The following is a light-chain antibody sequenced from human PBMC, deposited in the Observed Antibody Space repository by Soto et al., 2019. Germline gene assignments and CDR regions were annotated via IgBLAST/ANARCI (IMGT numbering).Light chain of an antibody. CDR1: KLVDKY. CDR2: QDS. J-gene: IGLJ1*01. Sequence: SYDLTQPPSVSVCPGQTASITWAGGKLVDKYACWYQQKPGQSPVLVIYQDSKRPSGIPERFSGSNSGNTATLTISGTQAMDEADYYCQAWDSSTALYVFGTGTKVTVL. CDR3: QAWDSSTALYV. V-gene: IGLV3-1*01.